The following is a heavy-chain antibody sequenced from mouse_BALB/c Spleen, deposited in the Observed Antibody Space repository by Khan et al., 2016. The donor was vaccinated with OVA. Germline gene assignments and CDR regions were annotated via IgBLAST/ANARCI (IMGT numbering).Heavy chain of an antibody. J-gene: IGHJ4*01. CDR1: GYTFTNYG. D-gene: IGHD2-14*01. CDR2: INTYTGEP. V-gene: IGHV9-3-1*01. Sequence: QIQLVQSGPELKKPGETVKISCKASGYTFTNYGMNWVKQAPGKGLKWMGWINTYTGEPTYADDFKGRFAFSLDTSASTAYLQINNLKNEDTAKXFCARKYYRYDGMDYWGQGTSGTVSS. CDR3: ARKYYRYDGMDY.